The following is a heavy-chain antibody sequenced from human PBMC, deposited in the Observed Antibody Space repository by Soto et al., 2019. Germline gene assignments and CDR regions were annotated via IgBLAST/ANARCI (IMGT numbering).Heavy chain of an antibody. CDR2: ISGSGGST. Sequence: GGSLRLSCAASGFTFSSYAMSWVRQAPGKGLEWVSAISGSGGSTYYADSVKGRFTISRDNSKNTLYLQMNSLRAEDTAVYYCAKDYYDSSGYIGAFDIWGQGTMVTVSS. CDR1: GFTFSSYA. V-gene: IGHV3-23*01. J-gene: IGHJ3*02. CDR3: AKDYYDSSGYIGAFDI. D-gene: IGHD3-22*01.